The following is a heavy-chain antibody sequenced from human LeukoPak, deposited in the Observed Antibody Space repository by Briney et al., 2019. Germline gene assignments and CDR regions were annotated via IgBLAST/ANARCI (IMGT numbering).Heavy chain of an antibody. J-gene: IGHJ4*02. D-gene: IGHD6-19*01. CDR1: GFTFDDYA. CDR3: AKGKKMTVAGLFDY. CDR2: ISRNSSAI. Sequence: GETLTLSCAASGFTFDDYAMHWIRQAPGKGLEWVSGISRNSSAIGYADSVKGRFTISRDNAKNSLYLQMNSLRADDTALYYCAKGKKMTVAGLFDYWGQGTLVTDSS. V-gene: IGHV3-9*01.